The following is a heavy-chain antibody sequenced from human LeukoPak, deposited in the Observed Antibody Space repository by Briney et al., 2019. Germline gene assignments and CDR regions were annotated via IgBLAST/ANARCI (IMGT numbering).Heavy chain of an antibody. CDR1: GYSISSGYH. V-gene: IGHV4-38-2*02. J-gene: IGHJ4*02. CDR3: AREEAGLFDY. Sequence: PSETLSLTCTVSGYSISSGYHWGWIRQPPGKGLEWIGSIYHSGSTYYNPSLKSRVTISVDTSKNQFSLKLSSVTAADTAVYYCAREEAGLFDYWGQGTLVTVSS. D-gene: IGHD3-22*01. CDR2: IYHSGST.